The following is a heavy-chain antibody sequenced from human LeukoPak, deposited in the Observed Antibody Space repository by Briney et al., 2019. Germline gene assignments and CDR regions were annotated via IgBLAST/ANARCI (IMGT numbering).Heavy chain of an antibody. Sequence: GGSLRLSCAASGFTFSSYAMHWVRQAPGKGLEWVAVISYDGSNKYYADSVKGRFTISRDNSKNTLYLQMNSLRAEDTAVYYCARSIWFDPWGQGTLVTVSS. CDR3: ARSIWFDP. CDR1: GFTFSSYA. CDR2: ISYDGSNK. V-gene: IGHV3-30-3*01. J-gene: IGHJ5*02.